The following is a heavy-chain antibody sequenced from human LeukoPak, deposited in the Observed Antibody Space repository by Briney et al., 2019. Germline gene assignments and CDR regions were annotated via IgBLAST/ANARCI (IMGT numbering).Heavy chain of an antibody. D-gene: IGHD3-10*01. CDR2: IYYSGST. J-gene: IGHJ4*02. CDR1: GGSISSYY. Sequence: SETLSLTCTVSGGSISSYYWSWIRQPPGKGLEWIGYIYYSGSTNYNPSLKSRVTISVDTSKNQFSLKLSSVAAADTAVYYCARVGTYGSGSYLSWLDYWGQGTLVTVSP. V-gene: IGHV4-59*01. CDR3: ARVGTYGSGSYLSWLDY.